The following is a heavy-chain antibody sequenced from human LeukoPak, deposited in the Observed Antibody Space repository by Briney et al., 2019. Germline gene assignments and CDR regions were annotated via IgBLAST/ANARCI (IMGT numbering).Heavy chain of an antibody. CDR3: AREIEYYDFFRQHAFDI. D-gene: IGHD3-3*01. CDR1: GFTFSRND. J-gene: IGHJ3*02. Sequence: GGSLRLSCAASGFTFSRNDMNWVRQAPGKGLEWVSSITGNGNYIYYADSVKGRFTISRDNAKNSLFLQMNSLRAEDTAVYYCAREIEYYDFFRQHAFDIWGQGTMVTVSS. CDR2: ITGNGNYI. V-gene: IGHV3-21*01.